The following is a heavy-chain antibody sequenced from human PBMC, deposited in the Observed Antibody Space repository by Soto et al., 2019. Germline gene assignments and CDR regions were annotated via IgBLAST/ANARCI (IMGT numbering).Heavy chain of an antibody. D-gene: IGHD1-20*01. CDR3: ARPDRDITGTQEGMDV. J-gene: IGHJ6*02. V-gene: IGHV4-34*01. CDR1: GGSFSGYY. CDR2: INHSGST. Sequence: PSETLSLTCAVYGGSFSGYYWSWIRQPPGKVLEWIGEINHSGSTNYNPSLKGRVTISVDTSKNQFSLKLSSVTAADTAVYYCARPDRDITGTQEGMDVWGQGTTVTVSS.